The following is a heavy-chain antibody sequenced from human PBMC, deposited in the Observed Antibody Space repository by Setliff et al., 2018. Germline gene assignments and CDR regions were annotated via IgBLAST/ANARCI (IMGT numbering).Heavy chain of an antibody. CDR3: ARHRGRAAAGTCFDI. V-gene: IGHV5-51*01. D-gene: IGHD6-13*01. J-gene: IGHJ4*02. CDR1: GYSFTTYW. CDR2: IYPGDSDT. Sequence: GESLKISCKGSGYSFTTYWIGWVRQMPGKGLEWMGIIYPGDSDTRYSPSFQGQVTISADKSISTAYLQLSSLKASDTAMYYCARHRGRAAAGTCFDIWGQGTLVTVSS.